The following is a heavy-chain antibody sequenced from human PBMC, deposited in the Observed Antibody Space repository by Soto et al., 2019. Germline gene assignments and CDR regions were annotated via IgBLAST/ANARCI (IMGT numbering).Heavy chain of an antibody. CDR2: IKQDGSEK. Sequence: GGSLRLSCAASKFTFSSYRMSWVRQAPGKGLEWVANIKQDGSEKDYVDSVKGRFTIARGNAENSLYLQMNNLRAEDTAVYYCARDQRLRRGLRFLEWGCLDVWGRGTLVTVSS. D-gene: IGHD3-3*01. J-gene: IGHJ2*01. CDR1: KFTFSSYR. V-gene: IGHV3-7*05. CDR3: ARDQRLRRGLRFLEWGCLDV.